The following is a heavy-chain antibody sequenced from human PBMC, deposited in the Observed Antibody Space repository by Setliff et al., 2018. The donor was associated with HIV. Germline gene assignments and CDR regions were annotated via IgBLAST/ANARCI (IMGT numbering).Heavy chain of an antibody. D-gene: IGHD6-13*01. CDR3: ARERAALHYFDY. CDR2: FYYSGST. J-gene: IGHJ4*02. CDR1: GVSISSHS. V-gene: IGHV4-59*11. Sequence: PSETLSLTCPVSGVSISSHSWTWIRQPPGKGLEWIGYFYYSGSTNYNPSLKGRVTISADTSENQLSLKLSSVTAADTAFYFCARERAALHYFDYWGRGTLVTVSS.